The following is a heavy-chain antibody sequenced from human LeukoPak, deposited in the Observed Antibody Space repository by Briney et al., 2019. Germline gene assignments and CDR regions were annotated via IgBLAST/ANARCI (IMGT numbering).Heavy chain of an antibody. CDR3: AKDRVALLWFGELLRTRGQMYYFDY. J-gene: IGHJ4*02. CDR2: IASDGNDK. Sequence: GGSLRLSCAASAFTFRNYAMHWLRQAPGKGLEWVAVIASDGNDKHLADSVKGRFTISRDNSRNTLYLQMNSLRTEDTAVYYCAKDRVALLWFGELLRTRGQMYYFDYWGQGTLVTVSS. V-gene: IGHV3-30*18. CDR1: AFTFRNYA. D-gene: IGHD3-10*01.